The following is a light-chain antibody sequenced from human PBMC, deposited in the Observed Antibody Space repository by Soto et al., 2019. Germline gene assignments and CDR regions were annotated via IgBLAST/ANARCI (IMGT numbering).Light chain of an antibody. Sequence: EIVLTQSPGTLSLSPGERATLSCRASQSVSSSSLAWYQQKPGQAPRLLIYGASSRATGIPDRFSGSESGTDFTLTISRLEPEDFAVYYCQQYGSSPPLSFGGGTKVDIK. V-gene: IGKV3-20*01. CDR2: GAS. CDR3: QQYGSSPPLS. J-gene: IGKJ4*01. CDR1: QSVSSSS.